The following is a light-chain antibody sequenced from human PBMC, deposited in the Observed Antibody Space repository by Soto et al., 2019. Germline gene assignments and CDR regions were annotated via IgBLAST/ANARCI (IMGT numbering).Light chain of an antibody. Sequence: VMTQSPATLSVSPGERAALSCRASQSVSTNLALYQQKPGQPPRLLIYFASTRATAVPARFSGSGSGTDFTLTISRLEPEDFAVYYCQQYGSSPLTFGGGTKVDIK. J-gene: IGKJ4*01. CDR3: QQYGSSPLT. CDR2: FAS. CDR1: QSVSTN. V-gene: IGKV3-15*01.